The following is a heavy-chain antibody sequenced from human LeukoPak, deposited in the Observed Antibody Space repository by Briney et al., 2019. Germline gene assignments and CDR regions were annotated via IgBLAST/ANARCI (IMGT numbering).Heavy chain of an antibody. V-gene: IGHV4-59*12. CDR1: GGSISSYY. CDR3: ARGGTTIHAFDI. Sequence: PSETLSLTCTVSGGSISSYYWSWIRQPPGKGLEWIGYIYYSGSTNYNPSLKSRVTISVDTSKNQFSLKLSSVTAADTAVYYCARGGTTIHAFDIWGQGTMVTVSS. D-gene: IGHD5-12*01. CDR2: IYYSGST. J-gene: IGHJ3*02.